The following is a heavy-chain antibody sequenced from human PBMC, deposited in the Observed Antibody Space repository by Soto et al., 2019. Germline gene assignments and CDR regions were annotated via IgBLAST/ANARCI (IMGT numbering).Heavy chain of an antibody. CDR2: INPSGGST. V-gene: IGHV1-46*03. Sequence: QVQLVQSGAEVKKPGASVKDSCKASGYTFTSYYMHWVRQAPRQGLEWMGIINPSGGSTSYAQKFQGRVTMTRDTSTSTVYMELSSLRSEDTAVYYCARDRGGYYYGMDVWGQGTTVTVSS. CDR3: ARDRGGYYYGMDV. J-gene: IGHJ6*02. D-gene: IGHD3-10*01. CDR1: GYTFTSYY.